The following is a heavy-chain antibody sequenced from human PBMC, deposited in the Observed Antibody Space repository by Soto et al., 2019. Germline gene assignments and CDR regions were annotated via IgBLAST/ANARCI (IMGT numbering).Heavy chain of an antibody. J-gene: IGHJ4*02. Sequence: EVQLVESGGGLVQPGGSLRLSCAASGFSFNTYEMNWVRQAPGKGLEWVSYISTSGSTIYYADSVKGRFTIFRDNGKNSLNLQMNSLSAEDTAVYYCAYGGGCDYWGQGNQVTVSS. V-gene: IGHV3-48*03. CDR2: ISTSGSTI. D-gene: IGHD1-26*01. CDR3: AYGGGCDY. CDR1: GFSFNTYE.